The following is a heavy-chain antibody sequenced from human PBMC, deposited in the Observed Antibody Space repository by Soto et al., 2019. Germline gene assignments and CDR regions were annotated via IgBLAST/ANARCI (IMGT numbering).Heavy chain of an antibody. CDR3: SRPSDSSGWGGQDAFDI. V-gene: IGHV4-61*01. CDR1: GGSVSSGSYY. CDR2: IYESGST. J-gene: IGHJ3*02. Sequence: PSETLSLTCTVSGGSVSSGSYYWRWIRQPPGKGLEWIGYIYESGSTNYNPSLKSGVTISADTSKNQFSLKLSSVTAAETAVYYCSRPSDSSGWGGQDAFDIWRQGTMVTVSS. D-gene: IGHD3-22*01.